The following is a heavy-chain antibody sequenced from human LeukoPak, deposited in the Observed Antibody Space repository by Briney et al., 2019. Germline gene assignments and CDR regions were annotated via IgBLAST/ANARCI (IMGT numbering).Heavy chain of an antibody. CDR2: INAGNGNT. D-gene: IGHD1-7*01. V-gene: IGHV1-3*01. CDR3: ARTPSPGTTVSYYYYGMDV. Sequence: ASVKVSCKASGYTFTSYYMHWVRQAPGQRLEWMGWINAGNGNTKYSQKFQGRVTITRDTSASTAYMELSSLRSEDTAVYYCARTPSPGTTVSYYYYGMDVWGQGTTVTVSS. J-gene: IGHJ6*02. CDR1: GYTFTSYY.